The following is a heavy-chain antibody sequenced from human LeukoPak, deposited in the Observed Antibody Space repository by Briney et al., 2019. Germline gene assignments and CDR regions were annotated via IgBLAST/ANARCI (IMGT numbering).Heavy chain of an antibody. CDR1: GGSISSYY. CDR3: ANSYSSGWYYFDY. CDR2: IYYSGST. V-gene: IGHV4-59*01. J-gene: IGHJ4*02. Sequence: PSETLSLTRTVSGGSISSYYWSWIRQPPGKGLEWFGYIYYSGSTNYNPSLKSRVTISVDTSKNQFSLKLSSVTAADTAVYYCANSYSSGWYYFDYWGQGTLVTVSS. D-gene: IGHD6-19*01.